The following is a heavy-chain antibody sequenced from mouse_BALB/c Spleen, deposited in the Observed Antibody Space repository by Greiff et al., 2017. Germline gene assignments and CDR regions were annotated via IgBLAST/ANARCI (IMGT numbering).Heavy chain of an antibody. Sequence: VQLKESGPGLVAPSQSLSITCTVSGFSLTSYGVHWVRQPPGKGLEWLGVIWAGGSTNYNSALMSRLSISKDNSKSQVFLKMNSLQTDDTAMYYCARVHYYGSSYGYAMDYWGQGTSVTVSS. J-gene: IGHJ4*01. CDR3: ARVHYYGSSYGYAMDY. V-gene: IGHV2-9*02. CDR1: GFSLTSYG. CDR2: IWAGGST. D-gene: IGHD1-1*01.